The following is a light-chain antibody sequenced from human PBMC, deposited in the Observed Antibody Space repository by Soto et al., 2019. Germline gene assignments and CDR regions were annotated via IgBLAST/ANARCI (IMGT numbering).Light chain of an antibody. CDR3: QTWGTGPFV. V-gene: IGLV4-69*01. Sequence: QSLLTQSPSASASLGASVKLTCTLSSGHSSYAIAWHQQQPEKGPRYLMKLNSDGSHSKGDGIPDRFSGSSSGAERYLTISSLQSEDEADYYCQTWGTGPFVFGTGTKLTVL. CDR2: LNSDGSH. J-gene: IGLJ1*01. CDR1: SGHSSYA.